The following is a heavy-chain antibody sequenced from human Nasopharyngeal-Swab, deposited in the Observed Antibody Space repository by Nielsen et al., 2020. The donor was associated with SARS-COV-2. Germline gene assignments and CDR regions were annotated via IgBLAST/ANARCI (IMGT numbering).Heavy chain of an antibody. CDR2: IWYDGSNT. D-gene: IGHD3-10*01. CDR3: ARVYSVAGGDDY. Sequence: GESLKISCAASGFTFSSYGMHWVRQAPGKGLEWVAVIWYDGSNTYYADSVKGRFTISRDNSKNTLYLQMNSLRAEDTAVYYCARVYSVAGGDDYWGQGTLVTVSS. CDR1: GFTFSSYG. V-gene: IGHV3-33*01. J-gene: IGHJ4*02.